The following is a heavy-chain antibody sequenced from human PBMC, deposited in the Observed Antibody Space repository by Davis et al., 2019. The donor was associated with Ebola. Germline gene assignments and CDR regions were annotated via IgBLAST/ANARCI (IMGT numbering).Heavy chain of an antibody. CDR2: IYGQST. CDR1: RFTFRNYA. Sequence: GESLKISCAASRFTFRNYAMSWVRQAPGKGLEWVSVIYGQSTAYADAVRGRFIISRDKSNNTLYLEMSSLRVDDTAVYYCATTQWLREFDNWGQGTLVTVSS. D-gene: IGHD6-19*01. CDR3: ATTQWLREFDN. V-gene: IGHV3-23*03. J-gene: IGHJ4*02.